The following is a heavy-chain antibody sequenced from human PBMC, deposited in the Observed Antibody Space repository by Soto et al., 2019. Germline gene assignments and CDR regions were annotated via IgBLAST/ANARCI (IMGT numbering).Heavy chain of an antibody. CDR2: IIPIFGTA. J-gene: IGHJ4*02. CDR3: ASAHSNYDFWSGYCHFDY. V-gene: IGHV1-69*01. D-gene: IGHD3-3*01. CDR1: GGTFSSYA. Sequence: QVQLVQSGAEVKKPGSSVKVSCKASGGTFSSYAISWVRQAPGQGLEWMGGIIPIFGTANYAQKFQGRVTITADESTSTAYMELSSLRSEDTAVYYCASAHSNYDFWSGYCHFDYWGQGTLVTVSS.